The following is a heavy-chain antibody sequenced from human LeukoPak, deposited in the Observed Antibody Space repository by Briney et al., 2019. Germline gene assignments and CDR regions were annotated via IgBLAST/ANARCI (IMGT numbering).Heavy chain of an antibody. Sequence: GASVKVSCKASGGTFSSYAISWVRQAPGQGLEWMGGIIPIFGTANYAQKFQGRVTITADKSTSTAYMELSSLRSEDTAVYYCAICNDVDTAMVCLTDYWGQGTLVTVSS. D-gene: IGHD5-18*01. CDR2: IIPIFGTA. J-gene: IGHJ4*02. V-gene: IGHV1-69*06. CDR3: AICNDVDTAMVCLTDY. CDR1: GGTFSSYA.